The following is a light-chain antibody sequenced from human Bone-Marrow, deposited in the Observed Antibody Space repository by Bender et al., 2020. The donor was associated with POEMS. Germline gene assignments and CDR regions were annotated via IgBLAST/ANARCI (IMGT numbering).Light chain of an antibody. J-gene: IGLJ3*02. CDR1: SSNIGNHG. Sequence: QSVLTQPPSASGTPGQGVTISCSGSSSNIGNHGVNWYQQLPGEAPKLLIYYDDLLTPGVSDRFSASKSGTSASLAISGLRSEDEADYYCAAWDDRLSGLLFGGGTKLTVL. CDR2: YDD. CDR3: AAWDDRLSGLL. V-gene: IGLV1-36*01.